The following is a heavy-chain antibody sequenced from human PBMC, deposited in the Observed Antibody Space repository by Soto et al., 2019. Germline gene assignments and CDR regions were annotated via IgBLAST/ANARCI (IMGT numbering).Heavy chain of an antibody. D-gene: IGHD6-6*01. CDR2: IYYSGST. CDR3: ARVGIAARHNDAFDI. Sequence: SETLSLTCTVSGGSISSYYWSWIRQPPGKGLEWIGYIYYSGSTNYNPSLKSRVTISVDTSKNQFSLKLSSVTAADTAVYYCARVGIAARHNDAFDIWGQGTMVTVSS. CDR1: GGSISSYY. V-gene: IGHV4-59*01. J-gene: IGHJ3*02.